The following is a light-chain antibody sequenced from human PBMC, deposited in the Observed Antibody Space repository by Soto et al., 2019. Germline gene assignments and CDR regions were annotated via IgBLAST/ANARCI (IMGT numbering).Light chain of an antibody. CDR3: VAWDDSLNGVV. CDR2: SNN. J-gene: IGLJ2*01. Sequence: QSVLTQPPSASGTPGQRVTISCSGSSSNIGSNTVNWYQQLPGTAPKLLIYSNNQRPSGVPDRFSGSKSGTSASLAISGLQSEDEADYYCVAWDDSLNGVVFGGGTKRTVL. V-gene: IGLV1-44*01. CDR1: SSNIGSNT.